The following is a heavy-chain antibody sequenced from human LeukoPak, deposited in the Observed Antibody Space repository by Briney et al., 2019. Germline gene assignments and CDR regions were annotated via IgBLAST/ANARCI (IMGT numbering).Heavy chain of an antibody. V-gene: IGHV3-74*01. CDR1: GFIFSTYW. CDR3: VRGGAAAGLFDY. D-gene: IGHD6-13*01. CDR2: IDTDGTIT. J-gene: IGHJ4*02. Sequence: GGSLRLSCATSGFIFSTYWMHWVRQAPGKGLVWVSRIDTDGTITTYADSVKGRFTISRDNAKNTLYLQMNSLRVEDTAVYYCVRGGAAAGLFDYWGRGTLVTVSS.